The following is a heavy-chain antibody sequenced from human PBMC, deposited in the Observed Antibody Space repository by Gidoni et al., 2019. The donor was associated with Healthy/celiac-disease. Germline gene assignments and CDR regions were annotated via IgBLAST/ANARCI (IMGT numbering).Heavy chain of an antibody. Sequence: QVQLVESGGGVVQPGRSLILSCAASGFPFCSYGMHWVRQAPGKGLEWVAVISYDGSNKYYADSVKGRFTISRDNSKNTLYLQMNSLRAEDTAVYYCAKDSDWGYSGYDTDYWGQGTLVTVSS. CDR2: ISYDGSNK. CDR3: AKDSDWGYSGYDTDY. V-gene: IGHV3-30*18. CDR1: GFPFCSYG. J-gene: IGHJ4*02. D-gene: IGHD5-12*01.